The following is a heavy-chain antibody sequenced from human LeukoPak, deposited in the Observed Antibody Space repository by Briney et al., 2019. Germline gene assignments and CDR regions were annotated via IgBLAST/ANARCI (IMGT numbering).Heavy chain of an antibody. CDR3: ARADYYSIPASHYFDD. Sequence: PGGSLRLSCAVSGFTFINYAMSWVRQAPGKGLEWVSAISGSGGSTYYADSVKGRFTISRDNSENTPYLQMNSLRAEDTAVYFCARADYYSIPASHYFDDWGQGTLVTVSS. J-gene: IGHJ4*02. V-gene: IGHV3-23*01. CDR1: GFTFINYA. CDR2: ISGSGGST. D-gene: IGHD4-11*01.